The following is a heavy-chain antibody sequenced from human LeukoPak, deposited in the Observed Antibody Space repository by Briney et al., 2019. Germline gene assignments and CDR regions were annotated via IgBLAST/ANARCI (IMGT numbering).Heavy chain of an antibody. D-gene: IGHD3-22*01. V-gene: IGHV3-23*01. J-gene: IGHJ4*02. CDR2: ISGSGGST. CDR3: AKAPVGYYYDSSGERYFDY. CDR1: GFTFSSYA. Sequence: GGSLRLSCAASGFTFSSYAMSWVRQAPGKGLEWVSAISGSGGSTYNADSVKGRFTISRDDSKNTLYLQMNSLRAEDTAVYYCAKAPVGYYYDSSGERYFDYWGQGTLVTVSS.